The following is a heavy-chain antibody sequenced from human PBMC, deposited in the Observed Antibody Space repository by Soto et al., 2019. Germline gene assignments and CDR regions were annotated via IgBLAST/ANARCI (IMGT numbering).Heavy chain of an antibody. J-gene: IGHJ6*02. V-gene: IGHV4-30-4*01. CDR2: IYYSGST. CDR3: ARDLVVPAAINYYYYGMDV. D-gene: IGHD2-2*01. Sequence: SETLSLTCTVSGGSISSGDYYWSWMRQPPGKCLEWIGYIYYSGSTYYNPSLKSRVTISVDTSKNQFSLKLSSVTAADTAVYYCARDLVVPAAINYYYYGMDVWGQGTTVTVSS. CDR1: GGSISSGDYY.